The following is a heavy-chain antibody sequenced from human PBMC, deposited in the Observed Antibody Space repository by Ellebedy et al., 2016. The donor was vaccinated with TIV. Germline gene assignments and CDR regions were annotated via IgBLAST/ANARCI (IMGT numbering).Heavy chain of an antibody. J-gene: IGHJ4*02. CDR1: GFTFSSYW. V-gene: IGHV3-23*01. CDR2: ITESGGNT. Sequence: GESLKISCAASGFTFSSYWMHWVRQAPGKGLEWVSSITESGGNTYYADSVKGRFTISRDKSKNTLYLQMDSLRADDTAVYHCAKDVTGSYHIIDYWGQGTLVTVSS. CDR3: AKDVTGSYHIIDY. D-gene: IGHD3-10*01.